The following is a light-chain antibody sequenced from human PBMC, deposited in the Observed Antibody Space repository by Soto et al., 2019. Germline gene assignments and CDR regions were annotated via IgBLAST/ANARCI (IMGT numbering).Light chain of an antibody. CDR1: QSVSSTY. CDR3: QQYGGARWT. J-gene: IGKJ1*01. V-gene: IGKV3-20*01. Sequence: EIVLTQSPGTLSLSPGERATLSCRASQSVSSTYLAWYQQKAGQAPRLLIYGASNGATGIPDRFSGSGSGTDFTLTISRLEPEDFAVYYCQQYGGARWTFGQGTRVDI. CDR2: GAS.